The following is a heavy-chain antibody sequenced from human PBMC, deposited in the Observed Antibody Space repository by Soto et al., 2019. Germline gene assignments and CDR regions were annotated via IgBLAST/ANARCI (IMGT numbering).Heavy chain of an antibody. Sequence: PSETLSLTCTVSGGSITSDYSCWSWIRQPPGEGLEWIGHIFDSGTTYTNPSLRSQVAISLDTSKNHFSLTLSSVTAADTAVYYCARHGAGGNWFDPWGQGTQVTVSS. CDR2: IFDSGTT. CDR3: ARHGAGGNWFDP. J-gene: IGHJ5*02. CDR1: GGSITSDYSC. V-gene: IGHV4-30-4*01. D-gene: IGHD1-26*01.